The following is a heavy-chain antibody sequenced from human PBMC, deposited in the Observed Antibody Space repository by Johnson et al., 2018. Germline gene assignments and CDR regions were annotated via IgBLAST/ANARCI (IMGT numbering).Heavy chain of an antibody. CDR3: ARDSENYYDSSGYYFGAFDI. J-gene: IGHJ3*02. Sequence: QVQLVQSGAEVKKPGASVKVSCKASGYTFTSYYMHWVRQAPGQGLEWMGIINPSGGSTSYAQKFQGGVTMTRDTSTSTVYMELSSLRSEDTAVYYCARDSENYYDSSGYYFGAFDIWGQGTMVTVSS. CDR1: GYTFTSYY. D-gene: IGHD3-22*01. V-gene: IGHV1-46*01. CDR2: INPSGGST.